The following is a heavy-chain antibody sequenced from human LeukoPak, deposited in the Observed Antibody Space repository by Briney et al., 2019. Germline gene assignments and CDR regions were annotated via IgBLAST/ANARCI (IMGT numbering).Heavy chain of an antibody. J-gene: IGHJ4*02. Sequence: PSETLSLTCTVSGGSISSCYWSWIRQPAGKGLEWIGRIYTSGSTNYNPSLKSRVTVSVDTSKNQFSLKLSSVTAADTAVYYCARVFSSGWYYFDYWGQGTLVTVSS. V-gene: IGHV4-4*07. CDR2: IYTSGST. CDR1: GGSISSCY. CDR3: ARVFSSGWYYFDY. D-gene: IGHD6-19*01.